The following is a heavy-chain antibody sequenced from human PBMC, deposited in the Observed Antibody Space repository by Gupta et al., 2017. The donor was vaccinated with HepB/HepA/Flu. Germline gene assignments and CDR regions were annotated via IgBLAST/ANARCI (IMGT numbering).Heavy chain of an antibody. CDR2: IKQDGSEK. D-gene: IGHD3-9*01. J-gene: IGHJ6*02. CDR1: GFTFSSYW. CDR3: ARDWGNILTGYSVVLGYGMDV. V-gene: IGHV3-7*01. Sequence: EVQLVESGGGLVQPGGSLRLSCAASGFTFSSYWMSWVRQAPGKGLEWVANIKQDGSEKYYVDSVKGRFTISRDNAKNSLYLQMNSLRAEDTAVYYCARDWGNILTGYSVVLGYGMDVWGQGTTVTVSS.